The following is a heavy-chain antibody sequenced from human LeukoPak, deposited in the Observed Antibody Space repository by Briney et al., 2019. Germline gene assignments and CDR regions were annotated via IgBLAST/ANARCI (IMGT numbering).Heavy chain of an antibody. CDR2: FYHSGST. Sequence: PSETLSLTCTVTGYSISNGYYWGWIRQPPGKGLEWVGSFYHSGSTYYNPSLKSRGTIPLDTSKNQFSLNLGSVTAADTAVYFCARGVRPRAYYYDSSGSYGGGHFDYWGQGTLVTVSS. V-gene: IGHV4-38-2*02. D-gene: IGHD3-22*01. J-gene: IGHJ4*02. CDR3: ARGVRPRAYYYDSSGSYGGGHFDY. CDR1: GYSISNGYY.